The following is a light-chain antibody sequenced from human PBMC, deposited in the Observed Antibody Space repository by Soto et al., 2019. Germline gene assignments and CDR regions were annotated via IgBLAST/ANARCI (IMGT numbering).Light chain of an antibody. CDR2: QDT. V-gene: IGLV3-1*01. Sequence: SYELTQPPSVSVSPGQTASITCSGDKLGNKYASWYQQKPGQSPVLVIYQDTKRPSGIPERFSGSYSGNTATLTISETQAMDEADYYCQAWDSGTAAFGTGTKVTVL. CDR3: QAWDSGTAA. CDR1: KLGNKY. J-gene: IGLJ1*01.